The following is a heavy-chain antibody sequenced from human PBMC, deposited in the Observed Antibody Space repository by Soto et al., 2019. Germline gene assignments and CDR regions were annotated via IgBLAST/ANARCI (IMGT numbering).Heavy chain of an antibody. V-gene: IGHV3-9*01. D-gene: IGHD2-15*01. CDR3: VKDSYADFHRVLSTAEYFFDY. J-gene: IGHJ4*01. Sequence: GGSLRLSCTASGFTFDDYAMHWVRQGPGRGLEWVSGITWNSGKIAYADSVKGRFTIARDDDDNSLYLQMNSLRPEDTALYYCVKDSYADFHRVLSTAEYFFDYWGHGTLVTVSS. CDR2: ITWNSGKI. CDR1: GFTFDDYA.